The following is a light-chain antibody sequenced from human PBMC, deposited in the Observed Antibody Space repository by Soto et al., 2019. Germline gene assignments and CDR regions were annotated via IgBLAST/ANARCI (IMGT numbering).Light chain of an antibody. CDR3: SSYTSRSTVL. Sequence: QSALTQPASVSGSPGQSITISCTGTSSDVGNYNYVSWYQHHPGKAPKLMIYDVSHRPSGVSARFSGSKSGNTASLKISGLQAEDEADYYCSSYTSRSTVLFGGGTKVTVL. CDR2: DVS. V-gene: IGLV2-14*03. CDR1: SSDVGNYNY. J-gene: IGLJ3*02.